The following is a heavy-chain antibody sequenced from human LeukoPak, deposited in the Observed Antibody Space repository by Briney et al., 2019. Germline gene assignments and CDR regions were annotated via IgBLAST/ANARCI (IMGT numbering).Heavy chain of an antibody. CDR3: ARDSTVVTFDY. J-gene: IGHJ4*02. CDR2: ISGSGGST. D-gene: IGHD4-23*01. Sequence: GGSLRLSCAASGFTFSSYAMSWVRQAPGKGLEWVSAISGSGGSTYYADSVKGRFTISRDNAKNSLYLQMNSLRAEDTALYYCARDSTVVTFDYWGQGTLVTVSS. CDR1: GFTFSSYA. V-gene: IGHV3-23*01.